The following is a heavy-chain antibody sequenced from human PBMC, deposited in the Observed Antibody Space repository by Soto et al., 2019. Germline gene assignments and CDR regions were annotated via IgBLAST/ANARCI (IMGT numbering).Heavy chain of an antibody. J-gene: IGHJ4*02. V-gene: IGHV4-31*03. CDR3: ARTSNGHYDSSGYYGY. Sequence: SETLSLTCTVSGGFISSGGYYWSWIRQHPGKGLEWIGYIYYSGSTYYNQSLESRVTISVDTSKNQFSLKLSSVTAADTAVYYCARTSNGHYDSSGYYGYWGQGTLVTVSS. CDR2: IYYSGST. D-gene: IGHD3-22*01. CDR1: GGFISSGGYY.